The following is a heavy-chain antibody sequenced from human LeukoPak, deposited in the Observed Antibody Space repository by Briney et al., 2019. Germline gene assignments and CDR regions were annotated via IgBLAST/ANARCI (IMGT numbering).Heavy chain of an antibody. Sequence: GGSLRLSCAASGFSFRSYGMQWVRQAPGKGLEWVANIKQDGSEKYYVDSVKGRFTISRDNAKNSLYLQMNSLRAEDTAVYYCARDATMIVVVTYYFDYWGQGTLVTVSS. J-gene: IGHJ4*02. V-gene: IGHV3-7*01. CDR2: IKQDGSEK. D-gene: IGHD3-22*01. CDR1: GFSFRSYG. CDR3: ARDATMIVVVTYYFDY.